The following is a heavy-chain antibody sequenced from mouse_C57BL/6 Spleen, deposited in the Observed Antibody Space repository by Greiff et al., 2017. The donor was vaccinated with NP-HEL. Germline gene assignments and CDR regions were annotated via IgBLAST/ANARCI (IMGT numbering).Heavy chain of an antibody. CDR2: IYPGNSDT. Sequence: EVQLQQSGTVLARPGASVKMSCKTSGYTFTSYWMPLVKQRPGQGLEWIVAIYPGNSDTSYNQKFKGKAKLTAVTSASTAYMELSSLTNEDSAVYYCVYYDYDDAMDYWGQGTSVTVSS. CDR1: GYTFTSYW. J-gene: IGHJ4*01. V-gene: IGHV1-5*01. D-gene: IGHD2-4*01. CDR3: VYYDYDDAMDY.